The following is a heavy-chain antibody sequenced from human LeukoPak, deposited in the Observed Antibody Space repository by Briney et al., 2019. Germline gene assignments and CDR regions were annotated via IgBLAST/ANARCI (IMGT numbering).Heavy chain of an antibody. CDR1: GFTFSSYG. J-gene: IGHJ6*02. CDR2: IWYDGSNK. V-gene: IGHV3-33*01. D-gene: IGHD6-13*01. Sequence: GGSLRLSCAASGFTFSSYGMHWVRQAPGKGLEWVAVIWYDGSNKYYADSVKGRFTISRDNSKNTLYLQMNSLRAEDTAVYYCARDYSSFYGMDVWGQGTTVTVSS. CDR3: ARDYSSFYGMDV.